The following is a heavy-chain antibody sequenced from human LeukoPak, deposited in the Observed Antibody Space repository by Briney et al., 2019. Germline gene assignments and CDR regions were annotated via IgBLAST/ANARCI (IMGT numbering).Heavy chain of an antibody. D-gene: IGHD4-17*01. V-gene: IGHV1-18*01. CDR1: GYTFTSYG. CDR2: ISAYNGNT. CDR3: ARDYGDYATPTGWFDP. J-gene: IGHJ5*02. Sequence: GASVKVSCKASGYTFTSYGISWVRQAPGQGLEWMGWISAYNGNTNYAQKLQGRVTMTTDTSTSTAYMELRSLRSDDTAVYYCARDYGDYATPTGWFDPWGQGTLVTVSS.